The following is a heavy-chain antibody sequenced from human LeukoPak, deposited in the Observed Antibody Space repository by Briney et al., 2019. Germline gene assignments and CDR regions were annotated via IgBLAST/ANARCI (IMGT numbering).Heavy chain of an antibody. D-gene: IGHD6-13*01. CDR2: IGRDVNTI. J-gene: IGHJ4*02. Sequence: PGGSLRLSCVASGFTFSGYSVTWVRQAPGKGLEWVSYIGRDVNTIYYADSVKGRFTISRDNAKNSLYLQMNSLRVDDTAVYYCARVAYASSWDSWGQGTLVTVSS. CDR3: ARVAYASSWDS. V-gene: IGHV3-48*01. CDR1: GFTFSGYS.